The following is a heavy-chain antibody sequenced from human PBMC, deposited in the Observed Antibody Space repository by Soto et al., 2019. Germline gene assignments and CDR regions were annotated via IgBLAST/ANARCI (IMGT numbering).Heavy chain of an antibody. D-gene: IGHD6-6*01. CDR1: GYSFTSYW. V-gene: IGHV5-10-1*03. CDR3: ARGRTYSSSSSSDAFDI. J-gene: IGHJ3*02. Sequence: EVQLVQSGAEVKKPGESLRISCKGSGYSFTSYWISWVRQMPGKGLEWMGRIDPSDSYTNYSPSFQGHVTISADKSISTAYLQWSSLKASDTAMYYCARGRTYSSSSSSDAFDIWGQGTMVTVSS. CDR2: IDPSDSYT.